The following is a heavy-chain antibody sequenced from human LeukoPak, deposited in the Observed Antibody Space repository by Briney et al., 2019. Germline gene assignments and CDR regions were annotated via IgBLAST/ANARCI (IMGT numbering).Heavy chain of an antibody. CDR1: GFTFNSYS. D-gene: IGHD3-16*01. J-gene: IGHJ3*02. Sequence: PGGSLRLSCAAPGFTFNSYSMNWVRQAPGKGLEWVSSISGSNSYIYYADSMKGRFTISRDNAKNSLYLQMNSLRAEDTAVYYCARDYDKSAFDIWGQGTMVTVSS. V-gene: IGHV3-21*01. CDR2: ISGSNSYI. CDR3: ARDYDKSAFDI.